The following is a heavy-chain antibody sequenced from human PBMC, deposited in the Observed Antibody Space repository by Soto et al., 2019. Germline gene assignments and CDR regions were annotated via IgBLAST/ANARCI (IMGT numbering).Heavy chain of an antibody. D-gene: IGHD2-21*02. Sequence: QVQLVQSGAEVKKPGSSVKVSCKASGGTFSSYAISWVRQAPGQGLEWMGGIIPIFGTANYAQKFQGRVTITADESTSTADMELSSLRSEDTAVYYCARGGAYCGGDCYPPPGYWGQGTLVTVSS. V-gene: IGHV1-69*01. CDR1: GGTFSSYA. CDR3: ARGGAYCGGDCYPPPGY. J-gene: IGHJ4*02. CDR2: IIPIFGTA.